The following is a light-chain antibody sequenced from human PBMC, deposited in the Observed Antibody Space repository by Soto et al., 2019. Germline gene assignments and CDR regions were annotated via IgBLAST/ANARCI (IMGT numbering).Light chain of an antibody. J-gene: IGKJ4*01. Sequence: EIVLTQSPATLSLSPGERATLSCTASQSISSYLAWYQQRPGQAPRLLIYDASNRATGIPARFSGSGSGTDFTLTISSLEPEDFAVYYCQQRSNWPPVFGGGTKVDIK. CDR2: DAS. CDR3: QQRSNWPPV. CDR1: QSISSY. V-gene: IGKV3-11*01.